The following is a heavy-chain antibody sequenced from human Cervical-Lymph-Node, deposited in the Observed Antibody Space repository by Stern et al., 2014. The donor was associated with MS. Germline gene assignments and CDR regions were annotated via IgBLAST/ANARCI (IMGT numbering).Heavy chain of an antibody. J-gene: IGHJ4*02. CDR3: ARGLDQYKGGDS. V-gene: IGHV4-34*01. Sequence: QVQLQQWGAGLLKPSETLSLTCAVYGGSFSGHYCSWTRQAPGKGLEWIGEIHPSGNTYYNPSLKGRVPISADTSRTQFYLRLSSVTAADTAVYYCARGLDQYKGGDSWGQGTLVTVSS. D-gene: IGHD1-14*01. CDR1: GGSFSGHY. CDR2: IHPSGNT.